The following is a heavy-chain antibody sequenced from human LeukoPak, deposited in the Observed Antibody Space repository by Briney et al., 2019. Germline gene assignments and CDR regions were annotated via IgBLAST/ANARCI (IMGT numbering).Heavy chain of an antibody. CDR3: ARADTVAGQTLGFDY. J-gene: IGHJ4*02. V-gene: IGHV3-30*02. CDR2: IRYDGSNK. Sequence: PGGSLRLSCAASGFIFNTYVMHWVRQAPGKGLEWLAFIRYDGSNKNYADSVKGRFTISRDNTKNSLYLQMNSLRAEDTAVYYCARADTVAGQTLGFDYWGQGTLVTVSS. D-gene: IGHD6-19*01. CDR1: GFIFNTYV.